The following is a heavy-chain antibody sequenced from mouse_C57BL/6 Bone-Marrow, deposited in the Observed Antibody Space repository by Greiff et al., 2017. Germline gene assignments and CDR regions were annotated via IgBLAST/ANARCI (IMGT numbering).Heavy chain of an antibody. CDR2: ISPGSGST. CDR3: AREYGSSYGYYDV. J-gene: IGHJ1*03. V-gene: IGHV1-55*01. Sequence: QVQLQQPGAEFVKPGASVKMSCKASGYTFTSYWITWVKQRPGQGLEWVGDISPGSGSTNYNEKFKSKVTLTVDTASSTAYMQLSSLTSEDSAVYTAAREYGSSYGYYDVWGTGTTVTVSS. CDR1: GYTFTSYW. D-gene: IGHD1-1*01.